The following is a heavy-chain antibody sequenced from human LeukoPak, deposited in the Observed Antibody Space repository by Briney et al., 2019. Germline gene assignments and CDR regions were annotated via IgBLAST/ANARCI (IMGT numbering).Heavy chain of an antibody. CDR3: ARDRFVFDWFGELWDIGIDAFVI. CDR2: IKQDGSEK. V-gene: IGHV3-7*01. J-gene: IGHJ3*02. CDR1: GFTFSSYW. D-gene: IGHD3-10*01. Sequence: PGGSLRLSCAGSGFTFSSYWMRWVRQAPGKGLEWVDNIKQDGSEKYYVDSVKGRFTISRDNAKNSLYLQMNSLRAEDTAVYYCARDRFVFDWFGELWDIGIDAFVIWGQSTMVTVSS.